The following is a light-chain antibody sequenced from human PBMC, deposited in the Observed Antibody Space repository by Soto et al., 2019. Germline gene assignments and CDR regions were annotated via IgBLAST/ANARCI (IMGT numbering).Light chain of an antibody. CDR3: SSSTSSSTGV. CDR2: DIR. Sequence: QSVLTQPASVSGSPGQSITITCTGTSSDVGCYKSVSWYQQHTGTAPKLLIYDIRNRTSGVSTRFSGSKSGNTASLTISWLQAEEDADYYCSSSTSSSTGVFGTGTKLTVL. V-gene: IGLV2-14*03. CDR1: SSDVGCYKS. J-gene: IGLJ1*01.